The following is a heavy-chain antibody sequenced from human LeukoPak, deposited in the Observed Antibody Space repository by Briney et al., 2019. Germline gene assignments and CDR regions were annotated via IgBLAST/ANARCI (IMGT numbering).Heavy chain of an antibody. CDR3: ARHLWKDAFDI. D-gene: IGHD3-3*01. J-gene: IGHJ3*02. Sequence: SETLSLTCTVSGDSISSYYWSWIRQPPRKGLEWIGYIYYSGSTNYNPSLKSRVTISVDTSKNQFSLKLSSVTAADTAVYYCARHLWKDAFDIWGQGTMVTVSS. CDR2: IYYSGST. CDR1: GDSISSYY. V-gene: IGHV4-59*08.